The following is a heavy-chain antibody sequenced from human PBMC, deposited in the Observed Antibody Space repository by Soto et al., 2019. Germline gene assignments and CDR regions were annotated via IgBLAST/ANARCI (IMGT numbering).Heavy chain of an antibody. D-gene: IGHD6-13*01. V-gene: IGHV1-2*04. CDR2: INPNSGDT. J-gene: IGHJ6*03. CDR3: ARAPSPRLAAGNFYYYMDV. Sequence: QVHLVQSGAEVKKPGASVKVSCEASGYTFTAYYIHWVRQAPGQGLEWMGWINPNSGDTNYAQKFQGWVTKTRDTSISTAYMELSRLKSDDTAVYYCARAPSPRLAAGNFYYYMDVWGKGTTVTVSS. CDR1: GYTFTAYY.